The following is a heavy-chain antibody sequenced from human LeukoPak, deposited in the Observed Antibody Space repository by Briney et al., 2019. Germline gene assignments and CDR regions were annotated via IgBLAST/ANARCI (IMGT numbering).Heavy chain of an antibody. CDR3: ARGVTSGYSYTLGC. V-gene: IGHV3-74*01. CDR1: EFTFSSHW. CDR2: ISGDGSTT. J-gene: IGHJ4*02. D-gene: IGHD3-22*01. Sequence: PGGSLRLSCAASEFTFSSHWMHWVRQAPGKGLVWVSRISGDGSTTNYADSVRGRFTISRDNAKNTLYLQMNSLRAEDTAVYYCARGVTSGYSYTLGCWGQGTLVTVSS.